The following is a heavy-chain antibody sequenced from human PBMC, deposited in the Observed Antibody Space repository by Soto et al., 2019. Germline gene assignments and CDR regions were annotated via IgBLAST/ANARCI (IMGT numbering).Heavy chain of an antibody. J-gene: IGHJ2*01. Sequence: QVQLVQSGAEVKKPGSSVKVSCTASGGTFSSYAISWVRQAPGQGLEWMGGIIPIFGTANYAQKFQGRVTITADKSTSTAYMDLSSVRSEDTAAYYCARADCGGDCYSSPHHWDFDLWGRGTLVTVSS. CDR2: IIPIFGTA. CDR1: GGTFSSYA. CDR3: ARADCGGDCYSSPHHWDFDL. D-gene: IGHD2-21*02. V-gene: IGHV1-69*06.